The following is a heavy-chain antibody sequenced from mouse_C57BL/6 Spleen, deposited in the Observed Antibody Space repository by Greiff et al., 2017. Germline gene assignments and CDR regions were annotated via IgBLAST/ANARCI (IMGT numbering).Heavy chain of an antibody. CDR2: IDPSDSYT. D-gene: IGHD2-4*01. V-gene: IGHV1-69*01. CDR3: AIRDYAWFAY. CDR1: GYTFTSYW. Sequence: QVQLQQPGAELVMPGASVKLSCKASGYTFTSYWMHWVKQRPGQGLEWIGEIDPSDSYTNYNQKFKGKSTLTVDKSSSTAYMQLSSLTSEDSAVYSFAIRDYAWFAYWGQGALVTVSA. J-gene: IGHJ3*01.